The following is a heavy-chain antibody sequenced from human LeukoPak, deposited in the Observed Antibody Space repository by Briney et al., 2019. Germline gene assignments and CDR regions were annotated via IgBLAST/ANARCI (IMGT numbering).Heavy chain of an antibody. CDR2: IYHTGSI. V-gene: IGHV4-4*02. D-gene: IGHD2-2*01. Sequence: SETLSLTCAVSGGSISTSNWWNWVRQPPGMGLEWIGEIYHTGSIHYNASLKSRLTISLDNFNNQFSLKLTSVNAADTAMYYCARATGAVPVRGWAFDIWGQGTMVTVAS. CDR3: ARATGAVPVRGWAFDI. CDR1: GGSISTSNW. J-gene: IGHJ3*02.